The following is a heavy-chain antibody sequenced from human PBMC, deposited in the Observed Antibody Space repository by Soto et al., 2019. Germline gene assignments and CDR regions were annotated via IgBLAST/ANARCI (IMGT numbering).Heavy chain of an antibody. J-gene: IGHJ4*02. Sequence: QVQLVESGGSVVQRGGSLRLSCVASGVAFSAFGMLWVRQTPGKGLELVAFISSHTDKRYYGDSVQGRFTVSRDDSKNTLYLQMTSLRPEDSAVSYCAKDSMASGYDDYFDSWGQGTLVTVSS. V-gene: IGHV3-30*18. CDR2: ISSHTDKR. CDR1: GVAFSAFG. D-gene: IGHD5-12*01. CDR3: AKDSMASGYDDYFDS.